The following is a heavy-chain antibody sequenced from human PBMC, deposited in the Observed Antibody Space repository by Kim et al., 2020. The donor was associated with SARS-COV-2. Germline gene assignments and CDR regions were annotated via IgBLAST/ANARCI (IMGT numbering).Heavy chain of an antibody. CDR2: IIPIFGTA. D-gene: IGHD4-4*01. CDR1: GGTFSSYA. V-gene: IGHV1-69*13. J-gene: IGHJ6*02. Sequence: SVKVSCKASGGTFSSYAISWVRQAPGQGLEWMGGIIPIFGTANYAQKFQGRVTITADESTSTAYMELSSLRSEDTAVYYCARARVLDYSNYVYGMDVWGQGTTVTVSS. CDR3: ARARVLDYSNYVYGMDV.